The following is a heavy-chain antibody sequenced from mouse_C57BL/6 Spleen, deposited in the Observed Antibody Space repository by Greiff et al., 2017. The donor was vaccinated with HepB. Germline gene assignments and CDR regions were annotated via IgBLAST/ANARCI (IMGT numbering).Heavy chain of an antibody. D-gene: IGHD1-1*01. CDR2: ISDGGSYT. CDR1: GFTFSSYA. CDR3: ARDYYGSSHAMDY. Sequence: EVKVVESGGGLVKPGGSLKLSCAASGFTFSSYAMSWVRQTPEKRLEWVATISDGGSYTYYPDNVKGRFTISRDNAKNNLYLQMSHLKSEDTAMYYCARDYYGSSHAMDYWGQGTSVTVSS. V-gene: IGHV5-4*01. J-gene: IGHJ4*01.